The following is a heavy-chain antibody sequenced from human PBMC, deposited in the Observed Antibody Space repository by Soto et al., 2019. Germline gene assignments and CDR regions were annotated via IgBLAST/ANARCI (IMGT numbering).Heavy chain of an antibody. CDR2: ISKSGSPI. V-gene: IGHV3-48*03. D-gene: IGHD3-3*01. J-gene: IGHJ4*02. CDR1: GFTFSIYE. Sequence: EVQLVESGGGLVQPGGSLRLSCAASGFTFSIYEMNWVRHAPGKGLEWVSYISKSGSPIYYADSVKGRFTISRDNSRNSLYMQMNSLRAEDTALYYCARRGEWLPTLDSWGQGTLVTVSS. CDR3: ARRGEWLPTLDS.